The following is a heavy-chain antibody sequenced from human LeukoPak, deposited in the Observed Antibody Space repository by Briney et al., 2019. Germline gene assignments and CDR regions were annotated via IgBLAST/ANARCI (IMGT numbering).Heavy chain of an antibody. D-gene: IGHD2-15*01. J-gene: IGHJ4*02. V-gene: IGHV3-23*01. CDR3: TRWRFIGPLYYFDY. Sequence: AGGSLRLSCAASGFTFSSYAMSWVRQAPGKGLEWVSGITDSGESTYYVDSVKGRFTLSRDNSKNTLYLQMNSLRAEDTATYYCTRWRFIGPLYYFDYWGRGTLVTVSS. CDR1: GFTFSSYA. CDR2: ITDSGEST.